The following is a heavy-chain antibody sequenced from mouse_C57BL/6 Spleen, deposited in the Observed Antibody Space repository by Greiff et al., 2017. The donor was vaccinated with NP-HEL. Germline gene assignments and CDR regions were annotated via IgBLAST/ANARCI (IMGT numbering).Heavy chain of an antibody. CDR2: IDPSDSET. V-gene: IGHV1-52*01. J-gene: IGHJ3*01. CDR1: GYTFTSYW. CDR3: ARDSAWFAY. Sequence: QVHVKQPGAELVRPGSSVKLSCKASGYTFTSYWMHWVKQRPIQGLEWIGNIDPSDSETHYNQKFKDKATLTVDKSSSTAYMQLSSLTSEDSAVYYCARDSAWFAYWGQGTLVTVSA.